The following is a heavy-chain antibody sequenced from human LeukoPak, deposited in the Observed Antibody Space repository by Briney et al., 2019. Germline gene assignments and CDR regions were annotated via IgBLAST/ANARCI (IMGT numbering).Heavy chain of an antibody. CDR3: ARAPHYSNYGPYYYGMDV. V-gene: IGHV3-74*01. CDR1: GLTFSSHW. Sequence: PGGSLRLSCAASGLTFSSHWMHWVRQAPGKGLVWVSRITNDGSSTTYADSVKGRFTISRDNAKNSLYLQMNSLRAEDTAVFYCARAPHYSNYGPYYYGMDVWGQGTTVTVSS. J-gene: IGHJ6*02. D-gene: IGHD4-11*01. CDR2: ITNDGSST.